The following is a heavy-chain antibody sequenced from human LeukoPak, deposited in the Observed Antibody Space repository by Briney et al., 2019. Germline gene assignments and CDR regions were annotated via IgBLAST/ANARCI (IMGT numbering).Heavy chain of an antibody. J-gene: IGHJ4*02. CDR3: TKDFRIGYSAHFDY. CDR1: GFTFRSHA. D-gene: IGHD2-21*01. V-gene: IGHV3-23*01. CDR2: IYENGGTT. Sequence: GGSLRLSCVGSGFTFRSHAMSWVRQAPEKGLEFVSGIYENGGTTYYADSVKGRFSISRDNSKNTLYLQMDSLRGEDTAVYYCTKDFRIGYSAHFDYWGQGALVTVSS.